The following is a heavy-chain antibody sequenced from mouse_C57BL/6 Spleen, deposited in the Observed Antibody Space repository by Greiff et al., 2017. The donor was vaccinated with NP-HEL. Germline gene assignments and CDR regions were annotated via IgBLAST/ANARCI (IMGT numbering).Heavy chain of an antibody. CDR2: INPSTGGT. CDR3: ARRCYDGYYDWYGYAMDD. D-gene: IGHD2-3*01. CDR1: GYSFTGYY. J-gene: IGHJ4*01. Sequence: EVQLQQSGPELVKPGASVKISCKASGYSFTGYYMNWVKQSPEKSLEWIGEINPSTGGTTYNQKFKAKATLTVDKAYSTAYMQLTSLTSEDSAVYYFARRCYDGYYDWYGYAMDDWGQGTSVTVSS. V-gene: IGHV1-42*01.